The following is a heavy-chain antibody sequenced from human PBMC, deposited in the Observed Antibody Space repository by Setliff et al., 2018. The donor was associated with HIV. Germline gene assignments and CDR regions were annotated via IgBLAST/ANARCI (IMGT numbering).Heavy chain of an antibody. CDR1: GYTFTSYG. Sequence: ASVKVSCKASGYTFTSYGISWVRQAPGQGLEWMGWISAYNGNTNYAQKLQGRVTMTTDTTTSTAYMELRSLRSDDTAVYYCARGFESCSSSYQVYWGQGTLVTVSS. J-gene: IGHJ4*02. D-gene: IGHD6-13*01. CDR3: ARGFESCSSSYQVY. CDR2: ISAYNGNT. V-gene: IGHV1-18*01.